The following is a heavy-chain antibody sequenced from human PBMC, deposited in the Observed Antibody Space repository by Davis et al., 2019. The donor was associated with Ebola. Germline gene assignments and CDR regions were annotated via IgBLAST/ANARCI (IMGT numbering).Heavy chain of an antibody. CDR2: INPNSGGT. J-gene: IGHJ4*02. V-gene: IGHV1-2*02. CDR1: GYTFPGYY. CDR3: ARGGIWLAVAGTVDY. D-gene: IGHD6-19*01. Sequence: ASVKVSCKASGYTFPGYYMHLVRQAPGQGLEWMGWINPNSGGTNYAQKFQGRVTMTGDTSNSTAYMEMGRLRSDDTAVYYCARGGIWLAVAGTVDYWGQGTLVTVSS.